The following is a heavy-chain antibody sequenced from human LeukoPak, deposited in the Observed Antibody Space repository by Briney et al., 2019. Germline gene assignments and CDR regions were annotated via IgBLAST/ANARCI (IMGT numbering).Heavy chain of an antibody. Sequence: ASVKVSCKASGYTFTRYYLHWVRQAPGQGLEWMGIINPSGGRTNNAQQFQGRVTMTRDTSTSTVYMQLSSLRSEDTAVYYCARELAIAAAPYGMDVWGQGTTVTVSS. CDR3: ARELAIAAAPYGMDV. J-gene: IGHJ6*02. V-gene: IGHV1-46*01. CDR1: GYTFTRYY. CDR2: INPSGGRT. D-gene: IGHD6-13*01.